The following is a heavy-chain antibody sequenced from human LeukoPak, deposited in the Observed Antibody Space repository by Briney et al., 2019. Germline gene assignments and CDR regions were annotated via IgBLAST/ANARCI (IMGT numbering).Heavy chain of an antibody. D-gene: IGHD2-2*01. CDR1: GYTFTGYY. V-gene: IGHV1-2*06. Sequence: GASVKVSCKASGYTFTGYYMHWVRQAPGQGLEWMGRINPNSGGTNYAQKFQGRVTMTRDTSISTAYMELSRLRSDDTAVYYCARVSRIVVVPAASNAFDIWGQGTMVTVSS. J-gene: IGHJ3*02. CDR2: INPNSGGT. CDR3: ARVSRIVVVPAASNAFDI.